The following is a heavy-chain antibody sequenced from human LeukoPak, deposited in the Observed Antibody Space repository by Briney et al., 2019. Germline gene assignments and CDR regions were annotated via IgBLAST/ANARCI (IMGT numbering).Heavy chain of an antibody. CDR3: ARLYSNYESPWNWFDP. Sequence: SETLSLTCTVSGGSISSYYWSWIRQPPGKGLEWIGYIYTSGRTNYNPSLKSRVTISVDTSKNQFSLKLSSVTAADTAVYYCARLYSNYESPWNWFDPWGQGTLVTVSS. CDR2: IYTSGRT. V-gene: IGHV4-4*09. J-gene: IGHJ5*02. D-gene: IGHD4-11*01. CDR1: GGSISSYY.